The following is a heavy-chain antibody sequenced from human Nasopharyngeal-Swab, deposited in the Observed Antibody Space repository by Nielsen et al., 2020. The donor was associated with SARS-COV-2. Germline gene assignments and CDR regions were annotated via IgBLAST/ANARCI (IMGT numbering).Heavy chain of an antibody. CDR1: GFTFRSYW. CDR3: ASTSGYGLNWFDP. Sequence: GEALKISWAASGFTFRSYWMSWVRQAPVKGLEWVANIKQDGSEKYYVDSVKGRFTISRDNAKNSLYLQMNSLRAEDTAVYYCASTSGYGLNWFDPWGQGTLVTVSS. D-gene: IGHD5-12*01. CDR2: IKQDGSEK. V-gene: IGHV3-7*01. J-gene: IGHJ5*02.